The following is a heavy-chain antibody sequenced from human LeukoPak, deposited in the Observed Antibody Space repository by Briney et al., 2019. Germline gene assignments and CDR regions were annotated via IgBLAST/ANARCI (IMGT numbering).Heavy chain of an antibody. CDR1: GFTFNKHG. CDR2: ILYDGSNK. V-gene: IGHV3-30*02. Sequence: PGGSLRLSCAASGFTFNKHGMHWVRQAPGKGLEWVAYILYDGSNKYYADSVKGRFTISRDNSKNTLYLQMNSLRAEDTAVYYCAKDVLDCSSTTCYGGDYFYYYMDVWGKGTTVTISS. D-gene: IGHD2-2*01. J-gene: IGHJ6*03. CDR3: AKDVLDCSSTTCYGGDYFYYYMDV.